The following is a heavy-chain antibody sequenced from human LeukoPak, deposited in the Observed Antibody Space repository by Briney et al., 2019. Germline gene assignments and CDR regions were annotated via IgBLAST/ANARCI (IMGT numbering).Heavy chain of an antibody. J-gene: IGHJ4*02. CDR2: IRTKTNGGTT. CDR1: GFTFNNAW. CDR3: ASAKAGVHDSSGYPWYFDY. D-gene: IGHD3-22*01. Sequence: GGSLRLSCAASGFTFNNAWMSWVRQAPGKGLEWVGRIRTKTNGGTTDYAAPVKGRFTISRDDSKNTLYLQMNSLRAEDTAVYYCASAKAGVHDSSGYPWYFDYWGQGTLVTVSS. V-gene: IGHV3-15*01.